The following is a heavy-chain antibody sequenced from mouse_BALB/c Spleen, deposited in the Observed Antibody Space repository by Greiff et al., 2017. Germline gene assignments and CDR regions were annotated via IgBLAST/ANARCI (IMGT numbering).Heavy chain of an antibody. CDR3: ARYAMDY. V-gene: IGHV5-9*03. J-gene: IGHJ4*01. CDR1: GFTFSSYT. Sequence: EVHLVESGGGLVKPGGSLKLSCAASGFTFSSYTMSWVRQTPEKRLEWVATISSGGGNTYYPDSVKGRFTISRDNAKNNLYLQMSSLRSEDTALYYCARYAMDYWGQGTSVTVSS. CDR2: ISSGGGNT.